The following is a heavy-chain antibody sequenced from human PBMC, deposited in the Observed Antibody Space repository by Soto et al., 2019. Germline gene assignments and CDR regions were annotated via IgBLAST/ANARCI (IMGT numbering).Heavy chain of an antibody. CDR3: ARGSPDCTNGVCRDAFDI. J-gene: IGHJ3*02. D-gene: IGHD2-8*01. Sequence: ASVKVSCKASGYTFTGYYMHWVRQAPGQGLEWMGWINPNSGGTNYAQKFQGWVTMTRDTSISTAYMELSRLRSDDTAVYYCARGSPDCTNGVCRDAFDIWGQGTMVTVSS. CDR1: GYTFTGYY. V-gene: IGHV1-2*04. CDR2: INPNSGGT.